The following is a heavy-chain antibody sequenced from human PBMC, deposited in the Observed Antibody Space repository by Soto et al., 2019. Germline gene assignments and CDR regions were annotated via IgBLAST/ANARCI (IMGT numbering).Heavy chain of an antibody. J-gene: IGHJ4*02. V-gene: IGHV3-23*01. D-gene: IGHD5-18*01. CDR3: AKDERGYSYGYGSVFDY. Sequence: GGSLRLSCAASGFTFSSYAMIWVRQAPGKGLEWVSAISGSGGSTYYADSVKGRFTISRDNSKNTLYLQMNSLRAEDTAVYYCAKDERGYSYGYGSVFDYWGQGTLVTVSS. CDR1: GFTFSSYA. CDR2: ISGSGGST.